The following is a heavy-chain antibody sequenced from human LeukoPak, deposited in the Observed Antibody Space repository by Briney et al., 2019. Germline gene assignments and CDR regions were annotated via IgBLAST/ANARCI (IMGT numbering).Heavy chain of an antibody. CDR1: GYTFTSYG. Sequence: GASVKVSCKASGYTFTSYGISWVRRAPGQGLEWMGWISAYNGNTNYAQKLQGRVTMTTDTSTSTAYMELRSLRSDDTAVYYCARLAPNRYYYDSSGYRDYWGQGTLVTVSS. V-gene: IGHV1-18*01. CDR2: ISAYNGNT. J-gene: IGHJ4*02. D-gene: IGHD3-22*01. CDR3: ARLAPNRYYYDSSGYRDY.